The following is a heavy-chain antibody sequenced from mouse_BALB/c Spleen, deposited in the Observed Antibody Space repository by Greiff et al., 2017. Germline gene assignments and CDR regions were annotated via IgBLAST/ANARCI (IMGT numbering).Heavy chain of an antibody. J-gene: IGHJ4*01. CDR1: GYTFTDYA. CDR3: ARSHYYGPLYAMDY. V-gene: IGHV1S137*01. D-gene: IGHD1-2*01. CDR2: ISTYYGDA. Sequence: QVQLQQSGAELVRPGVSVKISCKGSGYTFTDYAMHWVKQSHAKSLEWIGVISTYYGDASYNQKFKGKATMTVDKSSSTAYMELARLTSEDSAIYYCARSHYYGPLYAMDYWGQGTSVTVSS.